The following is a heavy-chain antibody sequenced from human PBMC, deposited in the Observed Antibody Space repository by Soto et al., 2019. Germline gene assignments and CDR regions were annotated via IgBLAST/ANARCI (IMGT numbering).Heavy chain of an antibody. CDR3: ARRDHERRYSSSRGYYYYMDV. CDR2: IYYSGST. V-gene: IGHV4-59*08. D-gene: IGHD6-6*01. Sequence: SETLSLTCTVSGGSISSYYWSWIRQPPGKGLEWIGHIYYSGSTNYNPSLKSRVTISVDTSKNQFSLKLSSVTAADTAVYYCARRDHERRYSSSRGYYYYMDVWGKGTTVTVSS. J-gene: IGHJ6*03. CDR1: GGSISSYY.